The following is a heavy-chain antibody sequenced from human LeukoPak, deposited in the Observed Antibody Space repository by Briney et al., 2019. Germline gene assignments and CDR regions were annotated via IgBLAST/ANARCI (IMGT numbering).Heavy chain of an antibody. D-gene: IGHD3-16*01. CDR1: GFTFSRFG. CDR2: IWDDGSKK. CDR3: ARDLGRGNTPFDY. J-gene: IGHJ4*02. Sequence: SGGSLCLSCAASGFTFSRFGMHWVRQAPVRGLEWVAVIWDDGSKKYYADSVEGRFTISRDNSKNTVYLQMNSLRAEDTALYYCARDLGRGNTPFDYWGQGSLVTVSS. V-gene: IGHV3-33*01.